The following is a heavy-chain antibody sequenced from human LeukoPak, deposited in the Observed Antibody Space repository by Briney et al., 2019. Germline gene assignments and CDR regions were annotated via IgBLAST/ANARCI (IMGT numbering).Heavy chain of an antibody. CDR3: ARDRGQQLTHFDC. Sequence: KASETLSLTCTVSGGSISSSSYYWGWIRQPPGKGLEWIGSIYYSGSTYYNPSLKSRVTISVDTSKNHVSLKLSSVTAADTAVYYCARDRGQQLTHFDCWGQGTLVTVSS. CDR2: IYYSGST. CDR1: GGSISSSSYY. V-gene: IGHV4-39*02. J-gene: IGHJ4*02. D-gene: IGHD6-13*01.